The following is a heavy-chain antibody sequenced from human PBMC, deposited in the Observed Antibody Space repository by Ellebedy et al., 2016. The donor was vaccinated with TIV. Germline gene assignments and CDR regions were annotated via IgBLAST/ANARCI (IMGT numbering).Heavy chain of an antibody. Sequence: GGSLRLSCAASGFTFGSFAMHWVRKAPGKGLEWLSVISGDGVNTYSAASVKGRFTITRDNFENTLFLQVNRLRAEDTAVYYCAKGSSSGFNYDRVGFQYWGQGTLVTVSS. V-gene: IGHV3-23*01. D-gene: IGHD3-22*01. CDR1: GFTFGSFA. J-gene: IGHJ4*02. CDR3: AKGSSSGFNYDRVGFQY. CDR2: ISGDGVNT.